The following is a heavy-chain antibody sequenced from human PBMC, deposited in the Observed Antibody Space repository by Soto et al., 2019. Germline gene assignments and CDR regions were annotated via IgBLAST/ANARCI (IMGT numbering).Heavy chain of an antibody. CDR3: ARHQSAYYDCWSRFHYYYGMDV. V-gene: IGHV1-2*04. J-gene: IGHJ6*02. D-gene: IGHD3-3*01. Sequence: QVQLVQSGAEVKKPGASVKVSCKASGYTFTGYYMHWVRQAPGQGLEWMGWINPNSGGTNYAQKFQGWVTMTRDTSISTAYMELSRLRSDDTAVYYCARHQSAYYDCWSRFHYYYGMDVWGQGTTVTVSS. CDR1: GYTFTGYY. CDR2: INPNSGGT.